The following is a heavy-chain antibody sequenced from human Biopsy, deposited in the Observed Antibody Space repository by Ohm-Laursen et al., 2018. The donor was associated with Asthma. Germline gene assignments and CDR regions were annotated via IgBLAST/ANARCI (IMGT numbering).Heavy chain of an antibody. CDR3: VRDGTDDAFDI. CDR1: GFSFSNFA. Sequence: SLRLSRTASGFSFSNFAIHWVRQAPGKGLEWVGVISKDASTQDYADSVKGRFTMARDNSKNTLDLQMNSLREEDTAVYYCVRDGTDDAFDIWGQGTVVSVSS. V-gene: IGHV3-30*01. J-gene: IGHJ3*02. D-gene: IGHD1-1*01. CDR2: ISKDASTQ.